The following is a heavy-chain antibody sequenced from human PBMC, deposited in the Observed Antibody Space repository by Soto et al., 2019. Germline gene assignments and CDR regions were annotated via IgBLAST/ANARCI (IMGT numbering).Heavy chain of an antibody. Sequence: EVQLVETGGGWIQPGGSLRLSCIASGFNVSSNYMTWVRQAPGKGLEWVSVIYSGGNTYYADSVKGRFTSSRDKSKNTLYLQMNSLRAADTAVYYCAWATGRYWGQGTLVTVSS. CDR3: AWATGRY. J-gene: IGHJ4*02. D-gene: IGHD1-1*01. V-gene: IGHV3-53*02. CDR2: IYSGGNT. CDR1: GFNVSSNY.